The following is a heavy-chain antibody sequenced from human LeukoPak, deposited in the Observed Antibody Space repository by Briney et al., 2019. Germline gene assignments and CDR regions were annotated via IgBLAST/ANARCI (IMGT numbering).Heavy chain of an antibody. D-gene: IGHD4-23*01. CDR2: IYYSGST. J-gene: IGHJ6*03. CDR3: ARHSRGGNSDYYYYYMDV. CDR1: GGSISSHY. Sequence: PSGTLSLTCTVSGGSISSHYWSWIRQPPGKGLEWIGYIYYSGSTNYNPSLKSRVTISVDTSKNQFSLKLSSVTAADTAVYYCARHSRGGNSDYYYYYMDVWGKGTTVTVSS. V-gene: IGHV4-59*11.